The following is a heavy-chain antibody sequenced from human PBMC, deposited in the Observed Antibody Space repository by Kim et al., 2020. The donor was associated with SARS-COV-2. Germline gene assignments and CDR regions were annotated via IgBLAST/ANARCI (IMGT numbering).Heavy chain of an antibody. J-gene: IGHJ4*02. V-gene: IGHV3-15*01. D-gene: IGHD3-3*01. Sequence: PVKGRFTISRDDSKNTLYLQMNSLKTEDTAVYYCTREYDFWSGYYEPFYYWGQGTLVTVSS. CDR3: TREYDFWSGYYEPFYY.